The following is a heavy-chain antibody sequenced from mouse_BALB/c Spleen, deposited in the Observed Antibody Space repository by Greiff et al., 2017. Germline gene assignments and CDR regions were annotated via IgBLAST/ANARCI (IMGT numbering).Heavy chain of an antibody. Sequence: VQLQQSGAELVKPGASVKLSCTASGYNIKDTYMHWVKQRPEQGLEWIGRIDPANGNTKYDPKFQGKATITADTSSNTAYLQLSSLTSDDTAVYYCARAVDYWYFDFWGAGTTVTVSA. J-gene: IGHJ1*01. CDR3: ARAVDYWYFDF. CDR2: IDPANGNT. V-gene: IGHV14-3*02. CDR1: GYNIKDTY.